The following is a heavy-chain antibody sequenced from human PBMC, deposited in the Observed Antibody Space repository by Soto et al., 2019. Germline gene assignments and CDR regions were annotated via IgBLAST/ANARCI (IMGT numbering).Heavy chain of an antibody. CDR1: GGSIRTYY. D-gene: IGHD6-6*01. J-gene: IGHJ6*02. V-gene: IGHV4-59*01. CDR3: ARDRAEGSSSTPAGGMDV. CDR2: IHYSGVT. Sequence: SETLSLTCSVSGGSIRTYYWNWIRQPPGGGLEWIAYIHYSGVTNYSPSLRGRVSISIDRSNNEFSLKVSSVTAADTAVYYCARDRAEGSSSTPAGGMDVWGPGTTVTVSS.